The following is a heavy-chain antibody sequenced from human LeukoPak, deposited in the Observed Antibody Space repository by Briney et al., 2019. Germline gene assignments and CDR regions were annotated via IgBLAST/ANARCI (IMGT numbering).Heavy chain of an antibody. D-gene: IGHD6-19*01. J-gene: IGHJ4*02. CDR2: ISGSGGNT. V-gene: IGHV3-23*01. CDR3: AKEQAVAAPFDY. CDR1: GFTFSSYG. Sequence: PGGSLRLSCAASGFTFSSYGMNWVRQAPGKGLEWISAISGSGGNTYYADSVKGRFTISRDNSKNTLYLQMNSLRAEDTAVYYCAKEQAVAAPFDYWGQGTLVTVSS.